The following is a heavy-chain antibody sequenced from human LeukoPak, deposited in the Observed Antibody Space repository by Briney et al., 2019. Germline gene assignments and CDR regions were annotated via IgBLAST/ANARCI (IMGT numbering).Heavy chain of an antibody. J-gene: IGHJ5*02. D-gene: IGHD6-13*01. V-gene: IGHV4-34*01. Sequence: SETLSLTCAVYGGSFSGYYWSWIRQPPGKGLEWIGEINHSGSTNYNPSLKSRVTISVDTSKNQSSLKLSSVTAADTAVYYCARGGRGSSWYRSGDWFDPWGQGTLVTVS. CDR1: GGSFSGYY. CDR3: ARGGRGSSWYRSGDWFDP. CDR2: INHSGST.